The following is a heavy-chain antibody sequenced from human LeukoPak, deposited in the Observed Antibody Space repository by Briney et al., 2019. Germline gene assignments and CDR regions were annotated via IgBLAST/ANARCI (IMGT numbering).Heavy chain of an antibody. CDR1: GFTFSNYW. CDR2: IKQDGSEK. D-gene: IGHD4-11*01. CDR3: VGGTVTRAFDP. J-gene: IGHJ5*02. V-gene: IGHV3-7*01. Sequence: TGGSLRLSCAASGFTFSNYWMRWVRQAPGKGLEWVASIKQDGSEKSYVDSAKGRCTISRDNAKNSLYLQMNSLRAEDTAVYFCVGGTVTRAFDPWGQGTLVTVSS.